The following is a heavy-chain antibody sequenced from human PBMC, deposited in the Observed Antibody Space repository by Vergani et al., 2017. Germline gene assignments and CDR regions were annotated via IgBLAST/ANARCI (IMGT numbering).Heavy chain of an antibody. CDR1: GFTFDDYA. Sequence: VQLVESGGGVVQPGRSLRLSCAASGFTFDDYAMHWVRQAPGKGLEWVSGISWNSGSIGYADSVKGRFTISRDNAKNSLYLQMNSLRAEDTALYYCAKDSAWDGDYFDYWGQGTLVTVSS. CDR3: AKDSAWDGDYFDY. CDR2: ISWNSGSI. D-gene: IGHD4-17*01. J-gene: IGHJ4*02. V-gene: IGHV3-9*01.